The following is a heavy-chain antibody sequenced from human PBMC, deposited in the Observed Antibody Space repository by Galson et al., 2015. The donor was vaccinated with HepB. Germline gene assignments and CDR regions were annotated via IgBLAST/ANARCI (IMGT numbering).Heavy chain of an antibody. D-gene: IGHD3-22*01. CDR3: AKEGGDSSGYLEYFQH. J-gene: IGHJ1*01. CDR2: ISGSGGST. Sequence: SLRLSCAASGFTFSSYAMSWVRQAPGKGLEWVSAISGSGGSTYYADSVKGRFTISRDNSKNTLYLQMNSLRAEDTAVYYCAKEGGDSSGYLEYFQHWGQGTLVTVSS. CDR1: GFTFSSYA. V-gene: IGHV3-23*01.